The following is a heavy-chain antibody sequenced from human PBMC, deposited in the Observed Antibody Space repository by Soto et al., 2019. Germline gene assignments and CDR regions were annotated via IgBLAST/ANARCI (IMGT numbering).Heavy chain of an antibody. CDR3: AKENYDFWSGYPYYFDY. J-gene: IGHJ4*02. CDR1: GFTFSSYG. CDR2: ISYDGSNK. Sequence: QVQLVESGGGVVQPGRSLRLSCAASGFTFSSYGMHWVRQAPGKGLEWVAVISYDGSNKYYADSVKGRFTISRDNSKITLYLQMNSLRAEDTAVYYCAKENYDFWSGYPYYFDYWGQGTLVTVSS. D-gene: IGHD3-3*01. V-gene: IGHV3-30*18.